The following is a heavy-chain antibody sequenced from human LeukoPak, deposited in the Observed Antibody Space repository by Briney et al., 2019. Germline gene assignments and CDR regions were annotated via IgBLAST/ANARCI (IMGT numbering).Heavy chain of an antibody. D-gene: IGHD2/OR15-2a*01. CDR1: GFTFTNYW. V-gene: IGHV3-7*01. Sequence: GGSLRLSCAASGFTFTNYWMNWLRQAPGKGLELVANIKQDGGAKNYVDSVKGRFTISRDNAKNSLYLQMNNLRVEDTAVYYCARERVTTTSFDYWGQGVLVTVSS. J-gene: IGHJ4*02. CDR3: ARERVTTTSFDY. CDR2: IKQDGGAK.